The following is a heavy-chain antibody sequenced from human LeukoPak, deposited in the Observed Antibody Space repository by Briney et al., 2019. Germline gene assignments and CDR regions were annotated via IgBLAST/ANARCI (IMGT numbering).Heavy chain of an antibody. CDR1: GFTFSSYS. CDR2: ISSSSSYI. J-gene: IGHJ4*02. Sequence: GGSLRLSCAASGFTFSSYSMNWVRQAPGKGVEWGSSISSSSSYIYYADSVKGRFTISRDNAKNSLYLQMNSLRAEDTAVYYCARDPWLLHYFDYWGQGTLVTVSS. V-gene: IGHV3-21*01. CDR3: ARDPWLLHYFDY. D-gene: IGHD4-23*01.